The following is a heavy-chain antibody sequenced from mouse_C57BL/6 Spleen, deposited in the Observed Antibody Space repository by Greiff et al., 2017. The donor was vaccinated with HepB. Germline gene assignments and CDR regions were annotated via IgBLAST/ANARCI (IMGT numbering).Heavy chain of an antibody. J-gene: IGHJ1*03. CDR2: ISYDGSN. CDR1: GYSITSGYY. CDR3: AREKDGDYGKKYFDV. Sequence: VQLKESGPGLVKPSQSLSLTCSVTGYSITSGYYWNWIRQFPGNKLEWMGYISYDGSNNYNPSLKNRISITRDTSKNQFFLKLNSVTTEDTATYYCAREKDGDYGKKYFDVRGTGTTVTVSS. V-gene: IGHV3-6*01. D-gene: IGHD2-13*01.